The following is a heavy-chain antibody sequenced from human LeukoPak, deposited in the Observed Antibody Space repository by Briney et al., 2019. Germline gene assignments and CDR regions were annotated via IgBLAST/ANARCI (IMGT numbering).Heavy chain of an antibody. D-gene: IGHD6-6*01. CDR1: GFKFDNYW. Sequence: PGGSLRLSCAASGFKFDNYWMSWVRQAPGKGLEWVANIKQDGSVKYYVASVKGRFTISRDNARNSQYLQMNSLRPEDTAVYYCARIGYSSSSFDYWGQGTLVTVSS. J-gene: IGHJ4*02. V-gene: IGHV3-7*01. CDR3: ARIGYSSSSFDY. CDR2: IKQDGSVK.